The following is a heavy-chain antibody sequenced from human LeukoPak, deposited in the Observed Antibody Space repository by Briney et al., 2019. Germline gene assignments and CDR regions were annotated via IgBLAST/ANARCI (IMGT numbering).Heavy chain of an antibody. CDR2: ISSDGGRT. CDR1: GFTFSSFA. V-gene: IGHV3-64D*09. Sequence: GGSLRLSCSASGFTFSSFAMFWVRGAPGKGLEYVSGISSDGGRTNYADSVKARFTISRDNSKVTLYLQMTSLGPEDTAIYYWVKEPSGNYFYCDLWGQGTLVSVFS. D-gene: IGHD1-26*01. CDR3: VKEPSGNYFYCDL. J-gene: IGHJ4*02.